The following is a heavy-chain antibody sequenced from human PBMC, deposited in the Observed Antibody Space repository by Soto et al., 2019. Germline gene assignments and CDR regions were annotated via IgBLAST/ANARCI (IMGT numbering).Heavy chain of an antibody. V-gene: IGHV3-23*01. J-gene: IGHJ3*02. CDR3: AKGLGGDMVRGVIDAFGI. D-gene: IGHD3-10*01. Sequence: LRLSCAASGFTFSSYAMSWVRQAPGKGLEWVSAISGSGGSTYYADSVKGRFTTSRDNSKNTLYLQMNSLRAEDTAVYYCAKGLGGDMVRGVIDAFGIWGQRKMVTV. CDR1: GFTFSSYA. CDR2: ISGSGGST.